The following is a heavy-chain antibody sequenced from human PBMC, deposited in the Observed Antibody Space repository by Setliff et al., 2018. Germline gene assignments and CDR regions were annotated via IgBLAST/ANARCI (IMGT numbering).Heavy chain of an antibody. Sequence: GGSLRLSCAASGFTFSSYSMNWVRQAPGKGLEWVSYISSSSSTIYYADSVKGRFTISRDNAKNSLYLQMNSLRAEDTAVYYCARDTGPQWRVPEGDYWGQGTLVTVSS. V-gene: IGHV3-48*04. CDR1: GFTFSSYS. J-gene: IGHJ4*02. CDR2: ISSSSSTI. D-gene: IGHD6-19*01. CDR3: ARDTGPQWRVPEGDY.